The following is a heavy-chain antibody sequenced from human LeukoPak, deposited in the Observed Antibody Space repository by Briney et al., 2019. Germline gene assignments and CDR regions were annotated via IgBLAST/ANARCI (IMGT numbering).Heavy chain of an antibody. CDR3: ARDRGVRGVTTALGY. V-gene: IGHV1-2*02. D-gene: IGHD3-10*01. CDR1: GYTYTGYY. CDR2: INPNSGGT. Sequence: ASVKVSCTASGYTYTGYYMHWVRQAPGQALEWLGWINPNSGGTNYAQKFQGRVTMTRDTSISTAYMERSRLRSDDTAVYYCARDRGVRGVTTALGYWGQGTLVTVSS. J-gene: IGHJ4*02.